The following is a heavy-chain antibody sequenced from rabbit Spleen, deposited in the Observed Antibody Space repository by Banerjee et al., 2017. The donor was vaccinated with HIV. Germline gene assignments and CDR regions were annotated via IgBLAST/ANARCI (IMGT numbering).Heavy chain of an antibody. J-gene: IGHJ4*01. Sequence: QEQLEESGGGLVKPEGSLTLTCKASGFALSSYGVTCVRQAAPEGLEWMGYIHTGSGGCRWYARWAQGRFDSTKHPRQNPVDLKMASVQATGPAPYFCARGAGYVGGSYRVLWGPGALVTV. D-gene: IGHD8-1*01. CDR1: GFALSSYG. CDR2: IHTGSGGCR. CDR3: ARGAGYVGGSYRVL. V-gene: IGHV1S47*01.